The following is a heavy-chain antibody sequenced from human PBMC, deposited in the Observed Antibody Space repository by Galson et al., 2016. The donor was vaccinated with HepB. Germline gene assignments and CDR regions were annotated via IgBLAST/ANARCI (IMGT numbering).Heavy chain of an antibody. CDR1: GFTFSTFS. CDR2: ISGDETKK. Sequence: SLRLSCAASGFTFSTFSMHWVRQAPGRGLEWVALISGDETKKYYADSVKGRFTISRDNSKNTVYLQMNSLRAEDTAVYYCARSYSFLFSMDVWGQGTTVTVS. D-gene: IGHD1-26*01. CDR3: ARSYSFLFSMDV. J-gene: IGHJ6*02. V-gene: IGHV3-30-3*01.